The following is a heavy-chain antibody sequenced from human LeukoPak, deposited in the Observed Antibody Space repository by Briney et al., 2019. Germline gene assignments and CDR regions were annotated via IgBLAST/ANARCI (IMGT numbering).Heavy chain of an antibody. V-gene: IGHV4-59*01. CDR1: GGSISSYY. Sequence: SETLSLTCTVSGGSISSYYWSWIRQPPGKGLEWIGYIYYSGSTNYNPSLKSRVTISVDTSKNQFSLKLSSVTAADTAVYYCARCIAVAADYWYFDLWGRGTLVTVSS. CDR2: IYYSGST. J-gene: IGHJ2*01. D-gene: IGHD6-19*01. CDR3: ARCIAVAADYWYFDL.